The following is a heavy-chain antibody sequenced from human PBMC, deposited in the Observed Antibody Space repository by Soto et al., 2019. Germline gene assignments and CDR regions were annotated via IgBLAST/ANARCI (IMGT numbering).Heavy chain of an antibody. Sequence: SETLSLTCTVSGGSISSGGYYWSWIRQHPGKGLEWIGYIYYSGSTYYNPSLKSRVTISVDTSKNQFSLKLSSVTAADTAVYYCARDRRDITYYYYGMDVWGQGTTVTVSS. V-gene: IGHV4-31*03. J-gene: IGHJ6*02. D-gene: IGHD2-15*01. CDR2: IYYSGST. CDR3: ARDRRDITYYYYGMDV. CDR1: GGSISSGGYY.